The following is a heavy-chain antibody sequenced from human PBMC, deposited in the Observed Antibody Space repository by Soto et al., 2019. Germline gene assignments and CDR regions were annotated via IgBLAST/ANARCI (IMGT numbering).Heavy chain of an antibody. CDR3: AKSPLAATINSYFDY. CDR1: GFTFDDYA. V-gene: IGHV3-9*01. CDR2: ISWNSGSI. J-gene: IGHJ4*02. Sequence: GGSLRLSCAASGFTFDDYAMHWVRQAPGKGLEWVSGISWNSGSIGYADSVKGRFTISRDNAKNSLYLQMNSLRAEDTALYYCAKSPLAATINSYFDYWGQGTLVTVSS. D-gene: IGHD2-15*01.